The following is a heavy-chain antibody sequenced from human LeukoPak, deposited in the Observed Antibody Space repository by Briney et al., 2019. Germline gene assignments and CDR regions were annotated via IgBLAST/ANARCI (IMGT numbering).Heavy chain of an antibody. CDR3: ARGGYCSIGVCLPDDAFDI. J-gene: IGHJ3*02. Sequence: KPSETLSLTCTISGGSISGSSYYWGWIRQPPGKGLGWIGSIYYSGNTYYNPSLKSRVTISVDTSKNQFSLKLSSVTAADTAVYYCARGGYCSIGVCLPDDAFDIWGQGTVVTVSS. V-gene: IGHV4-39*01. CDR1: GGSISGSSYY. D-gene: IGHD2-8*01. CDR2: IYYSGNT.